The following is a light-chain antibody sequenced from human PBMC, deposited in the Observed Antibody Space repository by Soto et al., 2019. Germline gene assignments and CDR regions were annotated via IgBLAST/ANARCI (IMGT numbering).Light chain of an antibody. J-gene: IGKJ1*01. CDR3: QVYGNSRGT. CDR1: QSVSSSY. CDR2: NAS. V-gene: IGKV3-20*01. Sequence: LKMSPGTLSLTTGERATLSCRASQSVSSSYLAWYQQKPGQAPRLLIYNASSRATGIPDRFSGSGSGTDFTLTISRLEPEDFAVYCCQVYGNSRGTFGQGTKVDI.